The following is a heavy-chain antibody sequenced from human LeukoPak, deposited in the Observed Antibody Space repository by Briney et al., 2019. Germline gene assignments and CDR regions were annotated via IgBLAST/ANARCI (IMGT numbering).Heavy chain of an antibody. CDR1: GYTFTSYY. Sequence: GASVKVSCKASGYTFTSYYMHWVRQAPGQGLEWMGIINPSGGSTSYAQKFQGRVTMTRDTSTSTVYMELSSLRSEDTAVYYCARDTIGYCSSTSCHKLDYWGQGTLVTVSS. CDR2: INPSGGST. V-gene: IGHV1-46*01. J-gene: IGHJ4*02. CDR3: ARDTIGYCSSTSCHKLDY. D-gene: IGHD2-2*02.